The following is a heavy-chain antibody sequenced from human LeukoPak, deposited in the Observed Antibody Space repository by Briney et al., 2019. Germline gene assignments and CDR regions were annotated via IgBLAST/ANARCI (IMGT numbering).Heavy chain of an antibody. Sequence: PGGSLRLSCVASGLTFDDYGMSWVRQAPGKGLEWVSGINWNGGTTTYADSVKGRFTISRHSSKNTMYLQMNSLRAEDTAMYYCATSAGEDFDHWGQGTLVTVSS. CDR2: INWNGGTT. CDR3: ATSAGEDFDH. V-gene: IGHV3-20*04. D-gene: IGHD3-10*01. J-gene: IGHJ4*02. CDR1: GLTFDDYG.